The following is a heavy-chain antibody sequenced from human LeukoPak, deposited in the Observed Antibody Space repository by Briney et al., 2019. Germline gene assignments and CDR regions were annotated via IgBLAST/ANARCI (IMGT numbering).Heavy chain of an antibody. CDR1: GFTFSSYA. CDR2: ISYDGSNK. CDR3: AKDQRIVDRLGWFDP. Sequence: GGSLRLSCAASGFTFSSYAMHWVRQAPGKGLEWVAVISYDGSNKYYADSVKGRFTISRDNSKNTLYLQMNSLRAEDTAVYYCAKDQRIVDRLGWFDPWGQGTLVTVSS. V-gene: IGHV3-30*04. J-gene: IGHJ5*02. D-gene: IGHD6-25*01.